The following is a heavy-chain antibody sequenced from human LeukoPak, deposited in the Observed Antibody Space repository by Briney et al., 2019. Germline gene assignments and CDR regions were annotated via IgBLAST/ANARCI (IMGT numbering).Heavy chain of an antibody. CDR3: ARHGLPDWNYDW. Sequence: RRSETLSLTCAVSGGSISSYYWSWIRQPPGKGLEWIGYIYYSGSTNYNPSLKSRVTISVDTSKNQFSLKLSSVTAADTAVYYCARHGLPDWNYDWWGQGTLVTVSS. J-gene: IGHJ4*02. CDR2: IYYSGST. CDR1: GGSISSYY. D-gene: IGHD1-7*01. V-gene: IGHV4-59*08.